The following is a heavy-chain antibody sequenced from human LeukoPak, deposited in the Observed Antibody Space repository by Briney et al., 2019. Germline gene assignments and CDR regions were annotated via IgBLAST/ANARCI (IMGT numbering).Heavy chain of an antibody. CDR3: AKGHRHLSYYMDV. CDR1: GFTFSSYG. Sequence: GGSLRLSCAASGFTFSSYGMHWVRQAPGKGLEWVAFIRYDGSNKYYADSVKGRFTISRDNSKNTLYLQMNSLRAEDTAVYYCAKGHRHLSYYMDVWGKGTTVTVSS. J-gene: IGHJ6*03. V-gene: IGHV3-30*02. D-gene: IGHD3-16*02. CDR2: IRYDGSNK.